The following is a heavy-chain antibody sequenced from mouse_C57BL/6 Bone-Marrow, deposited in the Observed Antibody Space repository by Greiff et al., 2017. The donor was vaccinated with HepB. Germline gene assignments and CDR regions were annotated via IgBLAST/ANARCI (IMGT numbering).Heavy chain of an antibody. D-gene: IGHD3-2*02. CDR2: ISDGGSYT. Sequence: EVQRVESGGGLVKPGGSLKLSCAASGFTFSSYAMSWVRQTPEKRLEWVATISDGGSYTYYPDNVKGRFTISRDNAKNNLYLQMSHLKSEDTAMYYCAREAGQLRPYFDYWGQGTTLTVSS. J-gene: IGHJ2*01. V-gene: IGHV5-4*01. CDR1: GFTFSSYA. CDR3: AREAGQLRPYFDY.